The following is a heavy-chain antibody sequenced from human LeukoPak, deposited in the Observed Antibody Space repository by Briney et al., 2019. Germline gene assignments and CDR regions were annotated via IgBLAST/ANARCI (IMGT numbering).Heavy chain of an antibody. CDR2: INPNSGGT. V-gene: IGHV1-2*02. J-gene: IGHJ4*02. D-gene: IGHD3-22*01. CDR3: ASVREYDSSGYLY. Sequence: VSVKVSCKASGYTFTGYYMHWVRQAPGQGLEWMGWINPNSGGTNYAQKFQGRVTMTRDTSISTAYMELSRLRSDDTAVYYCASVREYDSSGYLYWGQGTLVTVSS. CDR1: GYTFTGYY.